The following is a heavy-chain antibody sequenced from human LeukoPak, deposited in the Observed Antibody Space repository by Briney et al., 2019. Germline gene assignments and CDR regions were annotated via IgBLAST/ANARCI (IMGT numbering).Heavy chain of an antibody. V-gene: IGHV1-18*01. CDR2: ISAYNGNT. CDR3: ARGRRYYDFWSGYWDY. D-gene: IGHD3-3*01. CDR1: GYTFINHD. Sequence: GASVKVSCKGYGYTFINHDIDWVRQAPGQGLEWMGWISAYNGNTNYAQKLQGRVTMTTDTSTSTAYMELRSLRSDDTAVYYCARGRRYYDFWSGYWDYWGQGTLVTVSS. J-gene: IGHJ4*02.